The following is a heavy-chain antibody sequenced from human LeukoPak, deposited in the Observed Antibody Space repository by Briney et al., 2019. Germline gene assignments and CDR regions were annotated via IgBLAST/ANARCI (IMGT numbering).Heavy chain of an antibody. J-gene: IGHJ2*01. CDR2: IYYSGST. Sequence: SETLSLTCTVSGGSVSSGSYYWSWIRQPPGKGLEWIGYIYYSGSTNYNPSLKSRVTISVDTSKNQFSLKLSSVTAADTAVYYCARMRGSREVGDNRIWYFDLWGRGTLVTVSS. V-gene: IGHV4-61*01. CDR3: ARMRGSREVGDNRIWYFDL. D-gene: IGHD1-26*01. CDR1: GGSVSSGSYY.